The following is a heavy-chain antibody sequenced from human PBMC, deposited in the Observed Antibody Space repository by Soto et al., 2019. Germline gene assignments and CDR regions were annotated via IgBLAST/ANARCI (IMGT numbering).Heavy chain of an antibody. D-gene: IGHD6-13*01. CDR2: ISGSGGST. CDR3: AKDGSQSDNSSWYY. J-gene: IGHJ4*02. CDR1: GFTFSSYA. Sequence: GGSLRLSCAASGFTFSSYAMNWFRQAPVKGLEWVSSISGSGGSTHYADSVKGRFTISRDNSKNTLYLQMNSLRAEDTAVYYCAKDGSQSDNSSWYYWGQGTLVTVSS. V-gene: IGHV3-23*01.